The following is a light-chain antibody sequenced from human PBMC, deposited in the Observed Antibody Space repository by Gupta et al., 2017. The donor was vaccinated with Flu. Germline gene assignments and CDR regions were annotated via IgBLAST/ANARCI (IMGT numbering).Light chain of an antibody. V-gene: IGKV1-39*01. CDR1: QTINTF. CDR3: QQSYSIPPT. J-gene: IGKJ3*01. Sequence: YGVTITCRAGQTINTFLNWYRQKPGKAPQLLIYTASSLESGVPSRFSGSGSGTDFTLTISSLQPEDFATYYCQQSYSIPPTFGPGTKVDVK. CDR2: TAS.